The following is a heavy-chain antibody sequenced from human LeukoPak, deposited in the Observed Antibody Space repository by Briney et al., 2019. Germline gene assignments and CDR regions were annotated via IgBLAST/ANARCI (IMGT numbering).Heavy chain of an antibody. Sequence: GGSLRLSCAASGFTFSSYGMHWVHQAPAKGLEWVAIISYDGSNKYYADSVKGRFTISRDNSKNTLYLRMNSLRAEDTAVYYCAKSTTVTQRGYFDYWGQGTLVTVSS. CDR2: ISYDGSNK. V-gene: IGHV3-30*18. J-gene: IGHJ4*02. CDR1: GFTFSSYG. CDR3: AKSTTVTQRGYFDY. D-gene: IGHD4-17*01.